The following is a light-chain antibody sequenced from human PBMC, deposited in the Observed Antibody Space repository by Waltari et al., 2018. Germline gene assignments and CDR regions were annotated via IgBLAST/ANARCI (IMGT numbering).Light chain of an antibody. Sequence: EIVLMQSPGTLSLSPGERGTLSCRASQSVSNKYLAWYQQKPGQAPRLLIYGASHRATGIPDRFSGSGSGTDFTLTISRLEPEDFAVYSCHQYGSSPGTFGQGTKVEIK. CDR2: GAS. CDR1: QSVSNKY. CDR3: HQYGSSPGT. J-gene: IGKJ1*01. V-gene: IGKV3-20*01.